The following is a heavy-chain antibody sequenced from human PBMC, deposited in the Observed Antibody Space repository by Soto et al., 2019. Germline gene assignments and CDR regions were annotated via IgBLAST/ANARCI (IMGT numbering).Heavy chain of an antibody. CDR2: ISGSGDTT. J-gene: IGHJ4*02. CDR3: AKNNLFGSGTKDY. Sequence: EVQVLDSGGGLVQPGGSLRLSCAASGFTFNNYAMSCVRQAPGKGLEWVSSISGSGDTTYYADSVKGRFGIFRDNSRNMVFLQVNSLSSEDTALYFCAKNNLFGSGTKDYWGQGTLVTVSS. V-gene: IGHV3-23*01. D-gene: IGHD3-10*01. CDR1: GFTFNNYA.